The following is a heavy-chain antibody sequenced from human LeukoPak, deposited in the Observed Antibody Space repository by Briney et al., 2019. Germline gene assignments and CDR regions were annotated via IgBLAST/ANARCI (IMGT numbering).Heavy chain of an antibody. CDR3: ARGSSNWYPLFDY. D-gene: IGHD6-13*01. J-gene: IGHJ4*02. CDR1: GFTFSDHY. V-gene: IGHV3-72*01. CDR2: IRRKANSYTT. Sequence: GGSLRLSCAASGFTFSDHYMDWVRQAPGKGLEWVGRIRRKANSYTTEYAASVEGRFTISRDDSKNSLYLQMNSLKTEDTAVYYCARGSSNWYPLFDYWGQGTLVTVSS.